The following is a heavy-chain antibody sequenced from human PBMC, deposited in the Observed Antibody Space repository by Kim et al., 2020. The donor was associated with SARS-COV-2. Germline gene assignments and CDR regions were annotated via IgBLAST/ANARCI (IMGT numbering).Heavy chain of an antibody. CDR3: AKDVPGTGNSYDFDY. D-gene: IGHD6-6*01. Sequence: ADAVKGRFTVARDNSTNTLYLQMNSLRAEDTALYYCAKDVPGTGNSYDFDYWGQGTLVTVSS. V-gene: IGHV3-23*01. J-gene: IGHJ4*02.